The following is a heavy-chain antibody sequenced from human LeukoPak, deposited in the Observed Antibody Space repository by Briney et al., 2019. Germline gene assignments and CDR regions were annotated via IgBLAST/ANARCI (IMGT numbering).Heavy chain of an antibody. D-gene: IGHD3-3*01. CDR3: AKDTLADDFLIGYGFDY. Sequence: GGSLRLSCAASGFAVSTNYLSWLRQAPGKGLKWVSIIFSGGSTYYADSVRGRFTISRDNSNNTLYLQMNSLRAEDTAVYYCAKDTLADDFLIGYGFDYWGQGTLVTVSS. CDR2: IFSGGST. J-gene: IGHJ4*02. CDR1: GFAVSTNY. V-gene: IGHV3-66*01.